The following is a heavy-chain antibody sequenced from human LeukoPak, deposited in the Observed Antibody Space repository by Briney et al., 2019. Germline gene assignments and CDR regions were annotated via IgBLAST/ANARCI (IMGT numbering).Heavy chain of an antibody. V-gene: IGHV1-18*01. CDR1: GYTFVDYG. CDR3: ANDGGPAMVTNWDYYGMDV. D-gene: IGHD5-18*01. J-gene: IGHJ6*04. Sequence: ASVKVSCKASGYTFVDYGIGWVRQAPGQGLEWMGWISGHNDDTKYAQKFQDRVTLSTDTSTTTAYMELRSLRSDDTAVYYCANDGGPAMVTNWDYYGMDVWGKGTTVIVSS. CDR2: ISGHNDDT.